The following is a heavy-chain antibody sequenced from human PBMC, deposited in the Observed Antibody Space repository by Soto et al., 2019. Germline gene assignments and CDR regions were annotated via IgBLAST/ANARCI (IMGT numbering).Heavy chain of an antibody. CDR1: GGTFSSYT. CDR3: ARVRGYCSGGSCYDYYYMDV. CDR2: IIPILGIA. Sequence: QVQLVQSGAEVKKPGSSVKVSCKASGGTFSSYTISWVRQAPGQGLEWMGRIIPILGIANYAQKFQGRVTITADKSTSTAYMVLSSLISQDTAEYYCARVRGYCSGGSCYDYYYMDVWVNGTTVTVSS. V-gene: IGHV1-69*02. J-gene: IGHJ6*03. D-gene: IGHD2-15*01.